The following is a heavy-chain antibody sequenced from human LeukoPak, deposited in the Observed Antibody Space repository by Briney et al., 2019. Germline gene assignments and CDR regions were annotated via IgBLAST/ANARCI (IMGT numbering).Heavy chain of an antibody. CDR1: GFTFSSYE. J-gene: IGHJ4*02. Sequence: GGSLRLSCAASGFTFSSYEMNWVRQAPGKGLEWVSSMSVSSGLIYYADSVKGRFTISRDNAKSSLYLQMNRLRVEDTAVYYCAREFAGSASGAGYWGQGTLVTVSS. CDR3: AREFAGSASGAGY. D-gene: IGHD1-26*01. CDR2: MSVSSGLI. V-gene: IGHV3-21*01.